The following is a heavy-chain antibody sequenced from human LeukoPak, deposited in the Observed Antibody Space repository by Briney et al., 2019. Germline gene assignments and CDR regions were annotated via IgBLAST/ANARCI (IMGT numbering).Heavy chain of an antibody. D-gene: IGHD5-24*01. CDR2: LYDSGST. V-gene: IGHV4-59*01. CDR1: GGSISSNS. Sequence: SETLSLPCTVSGGSISSNSWSWIRQPPGKGLEWIGYLYDSGSTRYSPSLKRPVTISEDTSKNQFSLKLTSVTAADTAVYYCVRGGWLPTSGFDYWGQGTLVTVSS. J-gene: IGHJ4*02. CDR3: VRGGWLPTSGFDY.